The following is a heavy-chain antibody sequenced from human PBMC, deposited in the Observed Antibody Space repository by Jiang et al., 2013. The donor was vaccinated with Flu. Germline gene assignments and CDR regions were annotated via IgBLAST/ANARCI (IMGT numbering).Heavy chain of an antibody. J-gene: IGHJ4*02. V-gene: IGHV6-1*01. D-gene: IGHD3-16*01. CDR3: ARDWLGERFDY. Sequence: RITINPDTSKNQFSLQLNSVTPEDTAVYYCARDWLGERFDYWGQGTLVTVSS.